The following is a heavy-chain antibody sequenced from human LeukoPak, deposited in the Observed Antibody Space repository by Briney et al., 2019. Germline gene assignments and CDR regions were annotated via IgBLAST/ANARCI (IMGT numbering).Heavy chain of an antibody. CDR2: ISSSSSYI. Sequence: GGSLRLSCAASGFTFSSYSMNWVRQAPGKGLEWVSSISSSSSYIYYADSVKGRFTISRDNAKNSLYLQMNSLRAEDTAVYYCARGSPYGDYVGQYHWGQGTLVTVSS. D-gene: IGHD4-17*01. CDR1: GFTFSSYS. CDR3: ARGSPYGDYVGQYH. J-gene: IGHJ5*02. V-gene: IGHV3-21*01.